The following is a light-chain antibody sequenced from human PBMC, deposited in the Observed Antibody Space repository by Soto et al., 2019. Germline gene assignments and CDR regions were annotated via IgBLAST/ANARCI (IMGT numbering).Light chain of an antibody. V-gene: IGKV3-15*01. Sequence: EIVMTQSPATLSVSPGERATLSCRASQSVSSNLAWYQQKPGQAPRLLISGASTRATGIPARFSGSGSGTEFTLTISSLQSEDFAVYYCQQYNNWPPWTFGQGPKVEIK. CDR3: QQYNNWPPWT. J-gene: IGKJ1*01. CDR2: GAS. CDR1: QSVSSN.